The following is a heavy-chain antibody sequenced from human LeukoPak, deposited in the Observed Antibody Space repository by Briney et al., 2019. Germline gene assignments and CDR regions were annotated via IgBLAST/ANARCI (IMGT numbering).Heavy chain of an antibody. CDR3: ARGIAVAGTFH. CDR2: IKQDGSEK. Sequence: GESLRLSCAASGFIFSNYWMNWVRQAPGKGPEWVANIKQDGSEKKYVDSVKGRFTISRDNAKNSLYLQMNSLRAEDTAVYYCARGIAVAGTFHWGQGTLVTVSS. CDR1: GFIFSNYW. V-gene: IGHV3-7*01. J-gene: IGHJ4*02. D-gene: IGHD6-19*01.